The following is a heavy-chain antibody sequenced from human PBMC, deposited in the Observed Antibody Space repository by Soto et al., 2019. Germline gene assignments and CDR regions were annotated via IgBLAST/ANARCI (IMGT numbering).Heavy chain of an antibody. CDR1: GFSVSSNY. J-gene: IGHJ4*02. D-gene: IGHD6-13*01. V-gene: IGHV3-53*01. CDR3: AKRPPWAISATDHFDS. CDR2: IYSGGST. Sequence: PGGSLRLSCAASGFSVSSNYMSWVRQAPGKGLEWVSVIYSGGSTYYADSVKGRFTTSRDSSKNTLYLQMNSLRVEDSAVYYCAKRPPWAISATDHFDSWGQGTLVTVSS.